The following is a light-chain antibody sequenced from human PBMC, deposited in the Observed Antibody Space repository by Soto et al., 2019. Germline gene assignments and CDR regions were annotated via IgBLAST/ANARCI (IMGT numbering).Light chain of an antibody. J-gene: IGKJ4*01. CDR3: QHYVNWPLT. CDR1: QGICVT. Sequence: EIVMTQSPATLSVSPGEGATLSCMASQGICVTSAVYQQKPGQTPRILVYDTSIRATGVPARFSGSRSGAEFTLTISSLQSEDFAVYYCQHYVNWPLTFGGGTKVDIK. CDR2: DTS. V-gene: IGKV3-15*01.